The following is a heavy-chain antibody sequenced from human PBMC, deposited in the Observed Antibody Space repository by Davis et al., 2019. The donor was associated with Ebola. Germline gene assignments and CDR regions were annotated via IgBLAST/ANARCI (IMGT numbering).Heavy chain of an antibody. CDR2: INPNDGRP. D-gene: IGHD5-12*01. Sequence: AASVKVSCKASEGAFSNSALSWVRQAPGQGLEWLGMINPNDGRPLYAQKFQGRVTVTRDTSTTTVYMDLSSLRSEDTALYYCTTPGGQDSGYDVVDIWGQGTMVTVSS. V-gene: IGHV1-46*03. CDR3: TTPGGQDSGYDVVDI. CDR1: EGAFSNSA. J-gene: IGHJ3*02.